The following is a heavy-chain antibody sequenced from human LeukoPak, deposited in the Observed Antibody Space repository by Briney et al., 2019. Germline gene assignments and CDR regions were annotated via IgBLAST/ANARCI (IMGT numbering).Heavy chain of an antibody. V-gene: IGHV4-61*02. D-gene: IGHD3-3*01. CDR3: ARDPTTYYDFWSGQQKKYNWFDP. CDR1: GGSISGGTYY. CDR2: IYTTGGT. J-gene: IGHJ5*02. Sequence: SETLSLTCAVSGGSISGGTYYWSWIRQPAGKEMEWIGRIYTTGGTNYNPSLKSRVTISVDTSKNQFSLKLSSVTAADTAVYYCARDPTTYYDFWSGQQKKYNWFDPWGQGTLVTVSS.